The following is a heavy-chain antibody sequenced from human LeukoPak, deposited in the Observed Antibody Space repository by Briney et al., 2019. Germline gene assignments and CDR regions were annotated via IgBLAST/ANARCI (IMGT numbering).Heavy chain of an antibody. Sequence: GGSLRLSCAVSGFTFSSYWMNWVRQAPGKGLEWVAVIWYDGSNKNYADSVKGRFTISRDNSKNTVYLQMNSLRAEDTAVYYCVRDPYEAYWGQGTLVTVSS. D-gene: IGHD5-12*01. J-gene: IGHJ4*02. CDR2: IWYDGSNK. CDR1: GFTFSSYW. V-gene: IGHV3-33*08. CDR3: VRDPYEAY.